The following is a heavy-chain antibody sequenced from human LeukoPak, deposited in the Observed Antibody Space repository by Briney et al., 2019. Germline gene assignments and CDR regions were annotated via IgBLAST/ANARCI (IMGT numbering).Heavy chain of an antibody. Sequence: PGGSLRLSCAASGFTFSDYYMSWIRQAPGKGLEWVSYISSSGSTIYYADSVKGRFTISRDNSKNTLYLQMNSLRAEDTAVYYCARGPGYGSGSYYFDYWGQGTLVTVSA. D-gene: IGHD3-10*01. CDR2: ISSSGSTI. CDR3: ARGPGYGSGSYYFDY. CDR1: GFTFSDYY. V-gene: IGHV3-11*04. J-gene: IGHJ4*02.